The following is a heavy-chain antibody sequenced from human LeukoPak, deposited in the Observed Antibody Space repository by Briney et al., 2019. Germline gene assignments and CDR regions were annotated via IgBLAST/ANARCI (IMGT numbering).Heavy chain of an antibody. V-gene: IGHV3-21*01. CDR2: ISSSSSYI. Sequence: KPGGYMRLSCAASGFTFSSYSMNWVSQAPGKGLEWVSSISSSSSYIYYADSVKGRFTISRDNAKNSLYLQTNSLRAEDTAVYYCARDWRSPAAFYYFDYWGQGTLVTVSS. J-gene: IGHJ4*02. CDR3: ARDWRSPAAFYYFDY. D-gene: IGHD2-2*01. CDR1: GFTFSSYS.